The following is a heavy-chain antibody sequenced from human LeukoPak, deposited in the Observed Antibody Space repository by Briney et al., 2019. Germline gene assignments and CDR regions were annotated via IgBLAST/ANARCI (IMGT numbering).Heavy chain of an antibody. CDR1: GFTFSRYW. Sequence: AGGSLRLSCAASGFTFSRYWINWVRQAPGRGLEWVATMKEDGSEKDYVDSVKGRFTISRDNAKNSLYLQMNSLRAEDTAVYYCARGIDNWGQGTLVTVSS. J-gene: IGHJ4*02. V-gene: IGHV3-7*04. CDR2: MKEDGSEK. CDR3: ARGIDN.